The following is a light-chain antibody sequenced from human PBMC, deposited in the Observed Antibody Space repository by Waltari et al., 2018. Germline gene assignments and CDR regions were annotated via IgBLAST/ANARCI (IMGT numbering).Light chain of an antibody. J-gene: IGLJ2*01. CDR3: SSYTTSSVI. CDR2: EVT. V-gene: IGLV2-14*02. Sequence: QSALTQPASVSGSPGQSITISCTGTSSDIGSYNFVSWYQHHPGKAPNLILYEVTKRPSGVSDRLSGAKAGNTASLTISGLQAEDEANYYCSSYTTSSVIFGGGTKLTVL. CDR1: SSDIGSYNF.